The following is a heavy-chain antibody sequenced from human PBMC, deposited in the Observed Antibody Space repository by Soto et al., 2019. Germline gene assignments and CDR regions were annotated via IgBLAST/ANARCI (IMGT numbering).Heavy chain of an antibody. Sequence: GGSLRLSCAASGFTFSSYSMNWVRQAPGKGLEWLSYISSSSSTIYYADSVKGRFTISRDNAKNSLYLQMNSLRAEDTALYYGARERYCSGGSCYSDYFGYWGQGTLVTVSS. CDR2: ISSSSSTI. CDR1: GFTFSSYS. CDR3: ARERYCSGGSCYSDYFGY. J-gene: IGHJ4*02. V-gene: IGHV3-48*01. D-gene: IGHD2-15*01.